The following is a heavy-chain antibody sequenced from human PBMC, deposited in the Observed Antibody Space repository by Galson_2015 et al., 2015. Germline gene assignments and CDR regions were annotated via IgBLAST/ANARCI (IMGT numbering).Heavy chain of an antibody. CDR1: GFTFSTYG. J-gene: IGHJ5*02. CDR3: AKVLYSGSYGGDNLFDP. D-gene: IGHD1-26*01. V-gene: IGHV3-30*18. CDR2: ISYDGSNK. Sequence: SLRLSCAASGFTFSTYGMHWVRQAPGKGLEWVAVISYDGSNKNYADSVKGRFTISRDNSKNTLYLQMNSLRAEDTAVYYCAKVLYSGSYGGDNLFDPWGQGTLVIVSS.